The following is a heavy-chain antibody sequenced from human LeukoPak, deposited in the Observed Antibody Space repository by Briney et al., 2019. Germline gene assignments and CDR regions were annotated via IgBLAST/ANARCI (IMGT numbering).Heavy chain of an antibody. D-gene: IGHD6-13*01. CDR2: ISGSGGGT. CDR3: ASLLAGPGIAAAGPSDAFDI. J-gene: IGHJ3*02. Sequence: GGSLRLSCAGSGFTFSSYAMSWVRQAPGKGLEWVSAISGSGGGTYYAGSVKGRFTISRDNSKNTLFLQMNSLRAEDTAVYYCASLLAGPGIAAAGPSDAFDIWGQGTMVTVSS. V-gene: IGHV3-23*01. CDR1: GFTFSSYA.